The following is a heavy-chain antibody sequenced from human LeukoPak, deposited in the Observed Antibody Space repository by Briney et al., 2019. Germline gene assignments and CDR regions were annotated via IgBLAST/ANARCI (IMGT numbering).Heavy chain of an antibody. D-gene: IGHD4-11*01. CDR2: IYYSGST. CDR3: ARVQGWAVTGGGDWSAP. V-gene: IGHV4-59*01. J-gene: IGHJ5*02. Sequence: SETLSLTCTVSGGSISSYYWSWIRQPPGKGLEWIGYIYYSGSTNYNPSLKSRVTISVDTSKNQFSLKLSSVTAADTAVYYCARVQGWAVTGGGDWSAPGGQGPLVTVSS. CDR1: GGSISSYY.